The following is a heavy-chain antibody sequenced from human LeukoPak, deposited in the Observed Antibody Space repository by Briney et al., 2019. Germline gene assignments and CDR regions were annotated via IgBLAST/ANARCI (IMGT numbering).Heavy chain of an antibody. V-gene: IGHV3-30*18. Sequence: PGRSLRLSCAASGFTFSSYGMHWVRQAPGKGLEWVAVISYDGSIEYYADSVKGRFSISGDKSKNPLYLQINSLGAEDTARYYCAKGISSGNFDYWGQGTLVTVSS. CDR2: ISYDGSIE. CDR3: AKGISSGNFDY. CDR1: GFTFSSYG. J-gene: IGHJ4*02. D-gene: IGHD3-22*01.